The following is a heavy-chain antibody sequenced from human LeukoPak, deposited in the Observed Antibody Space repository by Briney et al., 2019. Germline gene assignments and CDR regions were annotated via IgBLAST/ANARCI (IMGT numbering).Heavy chain of an antibody. V-gene: IGHV3-48*03. J-gene: IGHJ4*02. CDR3: ARDSSGWYELYYFDY. CDR2: ISSSGSTI. Sequence: GGSLRLSCAASGFTFSSYEMNWVRQAPGKGLEWASYISSSGSTIYYADSVKGRFTISRDNAKNSLYLQMNSLRAEDTAVYYCARDSSGWYELYYFDYWGQGTLVTVSS. D-gene: IGHD6-19*01. CDR1: GFTFSSYE.